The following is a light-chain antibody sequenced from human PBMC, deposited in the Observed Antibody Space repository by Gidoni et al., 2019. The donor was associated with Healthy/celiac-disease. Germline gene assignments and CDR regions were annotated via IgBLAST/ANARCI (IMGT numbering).Light chain of an antibody. Sequence: QSALTQPRSVSGSPGQSVPISCTGTSSDVGGYNYVSWYQQHPGKAPKLMIYDVSKRPSGVPDRFSGSKSGNTASLTISGLQAENEADYYCGSYAGSYTLGVFGTGTKVTVL. J-gene: IGLJ1*01. CDR3: GSYAGSYTLGV. CDR1: SSDVGGYNY. V-gene: IGLV2-11*01. CDR2: DVS.